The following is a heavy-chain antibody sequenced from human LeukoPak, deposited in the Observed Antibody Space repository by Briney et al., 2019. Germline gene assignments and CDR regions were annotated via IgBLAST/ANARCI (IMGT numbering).Heavy chain of an antibody. Sequence: SQTLSLTCTVSGGSISSVDYYWRWLRQPPGKGLEWFGYIYYSGSTYYNQSLKSRVTISVDTSKNQFSLKLSSVTAADTAVYYCARDSELRVYYYYMDVWGKGTTVTVSS. CDR3: ARDSELRVYYYYMDV. D-gene: IGHD1-14*01. CDR1: GGSISSVDYY. V-gene: IGHV4-30-4*08. J-gene: IGHJ6*03. CDR2: IYYSGST.